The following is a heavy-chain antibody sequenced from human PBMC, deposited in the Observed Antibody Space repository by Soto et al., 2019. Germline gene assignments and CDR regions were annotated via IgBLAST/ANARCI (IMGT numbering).Heavy chain of an antibody. J-gene: IGHJ6*02. V-gene: IGHV1-69*06. Sequence: SVKVSCKASGDTFSSYAISWVRQAPGQGLEWMGGIIPIFGTANYAQKFQGRVTITADKSTSTAYMELSSLRSEDTAVYYCAYSRFLEWSLYGMDVWGQGTTVTVSS. D-gene: IGHD3-3*01. CDR2: IIPIFGTA. CDR1: GDTFSSYA. CDR3: AYSRFLEWSLYGMDV.